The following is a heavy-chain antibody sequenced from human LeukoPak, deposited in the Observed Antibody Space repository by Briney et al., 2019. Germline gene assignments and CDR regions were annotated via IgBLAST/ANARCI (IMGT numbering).Heavy chain of an antibody. D-gene: IGHD6-13*01. V-gene: IGHV3-33*06. CDR2: IWYDGSNK. CDR3: AKDRRSSWIDY. J-gene: IGHJ4*02. Sequence: GGSLRLSCAASGFTFSSYGMHWVRQAPGEGLEWVAVIWYDGSNKYYADSVKGRFTISRDNSKNTLYLQMNSLRAEDTAVYYCAKDRRSSWIDYWGQGTLVTVSS. CDR1: GFTFSSYG.